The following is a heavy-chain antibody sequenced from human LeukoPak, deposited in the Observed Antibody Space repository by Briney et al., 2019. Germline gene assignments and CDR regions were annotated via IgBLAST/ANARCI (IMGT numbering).Heavy chain of an antibody. CDR3: ARGFGYYDSSGYYFTFDY. CDR2: IYYSGST. V-gene: IGHV4-59*01. Sequence: SETLSLTCTVSGGSISSYYWSWIRQPPGKGLEWIGYIYYSGSTNYNPSLKSRVTISVDTSKNQFSLKLSSVTAADTAVYYCARGFGYYDSSGYYFTFDYWGQGTLVTVSS. CDR1: GGSISSYY. D-gene: IGHD3-22*01. J-gene: IGHJ4*02.